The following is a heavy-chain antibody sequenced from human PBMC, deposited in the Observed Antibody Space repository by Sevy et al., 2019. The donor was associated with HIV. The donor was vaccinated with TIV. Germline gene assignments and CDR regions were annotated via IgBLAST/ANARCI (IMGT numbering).Heavy chain of an antibody. J-gene: IGHJ4*02. CDR1: GFTFSSYA. Sequence: GGSLRLSCAASGFTFSSYAMHWVRQAPGKGLEWVAVISYDGSNKYYADSVKGRLTISRDNSKSTLYVQMNSLRVEDTAVYYCARDRGATAVALRADYWGQGTLVTVSS. CDR3: ARDRGATAVALRADY. CDR2: ISYDGSNK. V-gene: IGHV3-30*04. D-gene: IGHD2-15*01.